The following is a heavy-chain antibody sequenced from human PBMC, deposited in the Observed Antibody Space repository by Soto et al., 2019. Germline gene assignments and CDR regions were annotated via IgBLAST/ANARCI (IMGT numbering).Heavy chain of an antibody. J-gene: IGHJ4*02. V-gene: IGHV1-8*01. D-gene: IGHD3-22*01. CDR1: GYTFTSYD. Sequence: QVQLVQSGAEVKKPGASVKVSCKASGYTFTSYDINWVRQATGQGLESMGWMNPNSGNTGYAQKFQGRVTMTRNTSISTAYMELSSLRSEDTAVYYCARVGYYYDSSGYYLSFDYWGQGTLVTVSS. CDR2: MNPNSGNT. CDR3: ARVGYYYDSSGYYLSFDY.